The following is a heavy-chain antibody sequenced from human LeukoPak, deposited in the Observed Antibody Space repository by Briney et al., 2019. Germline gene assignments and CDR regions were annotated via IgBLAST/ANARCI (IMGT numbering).Heavy chain of an antibody. J-gene: IGHJ4*02. V-gene: IGHV3-7*01. CDR2: IRQDGSVK. CDR1: GFSFSNSW. Sequence: PGGSLRLSCAASGFSFSNSWMSWVRQAPGKGLEWVANIRQDGSVKFYVGSVKGRFTISRDNAENSLYLQMSSLRAEDTAVYYCATSSDAPGNYWGQGTLVTVSS. CDR3: ATSSDAPGNY. D-gene: IGHD2-2*01.